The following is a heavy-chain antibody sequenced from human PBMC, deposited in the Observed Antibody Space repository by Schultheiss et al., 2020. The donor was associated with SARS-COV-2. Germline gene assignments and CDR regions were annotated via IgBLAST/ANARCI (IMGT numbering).Heavy chain of an antibody. D-gene: IGHD1-26*01. V-gene: IGHV4-61*01. CDR3: ARVVGGPTFEAFFGMDV. J-gene: IGHJ6*02. CDR1: GGSVSSGSYY. CDR2: IYYSGST. Sequence: SETLSLTCTVSGGSVSSGSYYWSWIRQHPGKGLEWIGYIYYSGSTYYNPSLKSRVTISVDTSKNQFSLKLSSVTAADTAVYYCARVVGGPTFEAFFGMDVWGQGTTVTVSS.